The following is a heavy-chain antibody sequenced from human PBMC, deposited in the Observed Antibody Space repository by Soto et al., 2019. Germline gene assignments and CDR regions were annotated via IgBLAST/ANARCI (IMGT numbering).Heavy chain of an antibody. CDR2: IYHSGST. V-gene: IGHV4-4*02. CDR3: ARHGGKYFDY. D-gene: IGHD2-15*01. J-gene: IGHJ4*02. CDR1: GGSISNSNW. Sequence: SENLSLTCVVSGGSISNSNWWSWVRQPPGEGPEWIGQIYHSGSTNYNPSLKSRVTISVDKSKNQVSLSLTSVTAADTAVYYCARHGGKYFDYWGQGTLVTVSS.